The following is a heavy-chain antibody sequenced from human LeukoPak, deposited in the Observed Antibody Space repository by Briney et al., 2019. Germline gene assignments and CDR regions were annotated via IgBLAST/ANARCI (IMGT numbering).Heavy chain of an antibody. Sequence: ASVKVSCNASGYTFTSYDINWVRQATGQGLEWMGWMNPNSGNTGYAQKFQGRVTMTRNTSISTAYMELSSLRSEDTAVYYCARVLRTTVTTPLGYWGQGTLVTVSS. D-gene: IGHD4-17*01. CDR3: ARVLRTTVTTPLGY. J-gene: IGHJ4*02. CDR2: MNPNSGNT. V-gene: IGHV1-8*01. CDR1: GYTFTSYD.